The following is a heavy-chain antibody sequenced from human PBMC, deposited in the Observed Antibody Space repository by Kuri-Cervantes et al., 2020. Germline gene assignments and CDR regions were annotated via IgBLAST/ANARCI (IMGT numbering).Heavy chain of an antibody. V-gene: IGHV1-18*01. CDR2: ISAYNGDT. CDR3: ARLDKQWRPGL. D-gene: IGHD6-19*01. Sequence: ASVKVSCKASGGTFTSYAISWVRQAPGQGLEWMGWISAYNGDTNYAQKLQGRVTMTTDTSTSTAYMDLRSLRSDDTAVYYCARLDKQWRPGLWGQGTLVTVSS. CDR1: GGTFTSYA. J-gene: IGHJ4*02.